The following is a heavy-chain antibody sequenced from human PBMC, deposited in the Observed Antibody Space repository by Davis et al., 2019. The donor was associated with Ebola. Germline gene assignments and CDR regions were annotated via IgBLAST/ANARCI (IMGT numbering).Heavy chain of an antibody. J-gene: IGHJ4*02. CDR2: ISYSGNT. D-gene: IGHD3-10*01. CDR3: ATGAYYGSGYYFDY. CDR1: GGSISSGDYY. Sequence: MPSETLSLTCTVSGGSISSGDYYWNWIRRPPGKGLEWIGYISYSGNTYYNPSLKSRVTISVDTSENHFSLKLSSVTAADTAVYYCATGAYYGSGYYFDYWGQGTLVTVSS. V-gene: IGHV4-30-4*01.